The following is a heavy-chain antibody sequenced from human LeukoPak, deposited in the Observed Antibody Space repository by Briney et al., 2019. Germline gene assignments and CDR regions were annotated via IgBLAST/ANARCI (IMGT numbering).Heavy chain of an antibody. J-gene: IGHJ5*02. V-gene: IGHV1-8*01. CDR3: ARVDFTMVRGVTNWFDP. CDR1: GYTFTSYD. Sequence: ASVKVSCKASGYTFTSYDINWVRQATGQGLEWMGWMNPNSGNTGYAQKFQGRVTMTRNTSISTAYMELSSLRSEDTAVYYCARVDFTMVRGVTNWFDPWGQGTLVTVPS. D-gene: IGHD3-10*01. CDR2: MNPNSGNT.